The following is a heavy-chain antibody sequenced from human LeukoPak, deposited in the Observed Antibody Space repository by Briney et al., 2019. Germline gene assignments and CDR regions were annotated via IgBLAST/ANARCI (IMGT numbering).Heavy chain of an antibody. CDR3: ARLSNYYDSSGYLSFDI. V-gene: IGHV1-8*03. CDR2: MNPNSGNT. CDR1: GYTFTSYD. J-gene: IGHJ3*02. Sequence: GASVKVSCKASGYTFTSYDINWVRQATGQGLEWMGWMNPNSGNTGYAQKFQGRVTITRNTSISTAYMELSSLRSEDTAVYYCARLSNYYDSSGYLSFDIWGQGTMVTVSS. D-gene: IGHD3-22*01.